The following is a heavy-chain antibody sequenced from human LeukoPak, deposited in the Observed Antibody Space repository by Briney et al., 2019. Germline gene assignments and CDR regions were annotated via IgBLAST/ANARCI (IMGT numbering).Heavy chain of an antibody. CDR1: EFTFSSYA. Sequence: GGSLRLSCAASEFTFSSYAMSWVRQAPGKGLEWVSTISGSRSSTTYYPDSYYADSVKGRLTISRDNSKNTLYLQMNSLRAEDTAVYYCANPGAVAGTGWFDPWGQGTLVTVSS. V-gene: IGHV3-23*01. CDR3: ANPGAVAGTGWFDP. D-gene: IGHD6-19*01. CDR2: ISGSRSSTTYYPDS. J-gene: IGHJ5*02.